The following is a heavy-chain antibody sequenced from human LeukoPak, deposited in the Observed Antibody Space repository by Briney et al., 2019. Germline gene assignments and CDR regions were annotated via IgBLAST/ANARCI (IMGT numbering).Heavy chain of an antibody. Sequence: PSETLSLTCTVSGGSISSYYWSWIRQPPGKGLEWIGYIYYSGSTNYNPSLKSRVTISVDTSKNQFSLKLSSVTAADTAVCYCARQSAPYDFWSGLSEPLDYWGQGTLVTVSS. V-gene: IGHV4-59*01. J-gene: IGHJ4*02. CDR3: ARQSAPYDFWSGLSEPLDY. CDR2: IYYSGST. CDR1: GGSISSYY. D-gene: IGHD3-3*01.